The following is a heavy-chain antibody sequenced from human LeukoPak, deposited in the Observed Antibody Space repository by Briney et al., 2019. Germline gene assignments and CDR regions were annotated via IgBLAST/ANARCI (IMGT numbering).Heavy chain of an antibody. CDR3: VRSVSGYAFPYFDY. CDR2: IIPILGIA. V-gene: IGHV1-69*04. Sequence: SVTVSCTASGGTFSSYAISWVRQAPGQGLEWMGRIIPILGIANYAQKFQGRVTITADKSTSTAYMELSSLRSEDTAVYYCVRSVSGYAFPYFDYWGQGTLVTVSS. CDR1: GGTFSSYA. J-gene: IGHJ4*02. D-gene: IGHD5-12*01.